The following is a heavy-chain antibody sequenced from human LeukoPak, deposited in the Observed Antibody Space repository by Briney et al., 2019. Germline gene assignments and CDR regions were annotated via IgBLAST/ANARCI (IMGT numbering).Heavy chain of an antibody. CDR1: GFIFSSYA. CDR2: ISGGGGAT. Sequence: GGSLRLSCAASGFIFSSYAMSWVRPAPGKGLEWVSAISGGGGATYYADSVKGRFTISRDNSKNTLYLQMNSLRAEDTAVYYCAKSYSNSRRDAFDIWGQGTMVTVSS. J-gene: IGHJ3*02. CDR3: AKSYSNSRRDAFDI. V-gene: IGHV3-23*01. D-gene: IGHD6-6*01.